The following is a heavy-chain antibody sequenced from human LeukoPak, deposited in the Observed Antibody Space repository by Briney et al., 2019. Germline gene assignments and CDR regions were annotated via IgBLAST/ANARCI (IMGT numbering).Heavy chain of an antibody. D-gene: IGHD3-10*01. CDR2: ISGSGGST. J-gene: IGHJ4*02. CDR1: GFTFSSYA. CDR3: AKGGGYYGSGSYNYFDY. V-gene: IGHV3-23*01. Sequence: GGSLRLSCAASGFTFSSYAMSWVRQAPGKGLEWVSAISGSGGSTYYADSVKGRFTISRDNSKNTLYLQMNSLRAEDTAVYYCAKGGGYYGSGSYNYFDYWGQGTLVTVSS.